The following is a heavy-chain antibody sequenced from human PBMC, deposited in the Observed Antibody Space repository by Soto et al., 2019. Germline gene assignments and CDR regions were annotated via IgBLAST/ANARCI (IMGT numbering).Heavy chain of an antibody. Sequence: PGESLKISCKASGSTFTNYWITWVRQMPGKGLEWMGRVNPSDSYTNYSPSFQAHVTISVDKSINTAYLRWSSLKASDSAKYYCASHGGGGIEVTTFNGMDVWGQGTTVTVSS. CDR3: ASHGGGGIEVTTFNGMDV. V-gene: IGHV5-10-1*01. CDR1: GSTFTNYW. J-gene: IGHJ6*02. D-gene: IGHD6-19*01. CDR2: VNPSDSYT.